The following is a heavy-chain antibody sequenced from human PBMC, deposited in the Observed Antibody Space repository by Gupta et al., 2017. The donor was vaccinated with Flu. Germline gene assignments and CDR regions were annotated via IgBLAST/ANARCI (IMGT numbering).Heavy chain of an antibody. J-gene: IGHJ6*02. D-gene: IGHD3-9*01. CDR2: INPSGGST. CDR3: ARDRYYDILTGYPAAYGMDV. CDR1: GYTFTRYY. V-gene: IGHV1-46*01. Sequence: QVQLVQSGAEVKKPGASVKVSCKASGYTFTRYYMHWFRQSPGQGLEWMGIINPSGGSTSYAQKFQGRVTMTRDTSTSTVYMELSSLRSEDTAVYYCARDRYYDILTGYPAAYGMDVWGQGTTVTVSS.